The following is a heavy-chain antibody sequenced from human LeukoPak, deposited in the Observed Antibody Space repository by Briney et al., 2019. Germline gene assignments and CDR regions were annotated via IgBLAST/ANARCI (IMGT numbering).Heavy chain of an antibody. V-gene: IGHV1-46*01. CDR2: IYPRDGST. J-gene: IGHJ4*02. CDR1: GYTFTSNY. CDR3: ARDQEGFDY. Sequence: ASVKVSCKASGYTFTSNYIHWVRQAPGQGLEWMGMIYPRDGSTSYAQKFQGRVTVARDTSTSTVHMKLSGLGSEDTAVYYCARDQEGFDYWGQGTLVTVSS.